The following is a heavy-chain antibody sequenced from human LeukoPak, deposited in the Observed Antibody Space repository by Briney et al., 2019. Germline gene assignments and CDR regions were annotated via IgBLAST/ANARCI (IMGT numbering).Heavy chain of an antibody. V-gene: IGHV3-66*01. CDR1: EFSVGSNY. CDR3: ARDETYTVDY. Sequence: PGGSLRLSCAASEFSVGSNYMTWVRQAPGKGLEWVSLIYSGGSTYYADSVKGRFTISRDNSKNTLYLQMNSLRAEDTAVYYCARDETYTVDYWGQGTLVTVSS. D-gene: IGHD4-11*01. J-gene: IGHJ4*02. CDR2: IYSGGST.